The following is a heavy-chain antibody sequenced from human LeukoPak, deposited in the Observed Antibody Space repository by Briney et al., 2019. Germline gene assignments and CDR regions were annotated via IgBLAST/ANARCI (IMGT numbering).Heavy chain of an antibody. CDR2: INPNSGGT. CDR3: ARDLYGGFGEQDP. J-gene: IGHJ5*02. V-gene: IGHV1-2*02. Sequence: ASVKVSCKASGYTFTGYYMHWVRQAPGQGLEWMGWINPNSGGTNYAQKFQGRVTMTRDTSISTAYMELSRLRSDDTAVYYCARDLYGGFGEQDPWGQGTLVTDSS. D-gene: IGHD3-10*01. CDR1: GYTFTGYY.